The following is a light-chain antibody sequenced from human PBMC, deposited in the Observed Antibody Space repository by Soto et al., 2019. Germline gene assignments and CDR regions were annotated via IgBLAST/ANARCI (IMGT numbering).Light chain of an antibody. Sequence: SLSPGERATLSCRASQSVSSSYLAWYQQKPGQAPRLLIYGASSRATGIPDRFSGSGSGTDFTLTISRLEHEDFAVYYCQQYGSSPLMYTFGQGTQLEIK. J-gene: IGKJ2*01. CDR2: GAS. V-gene: IGKV3-20*01. CDR3: QQYGSSPLMYT. CDR1: QSVSSSY.